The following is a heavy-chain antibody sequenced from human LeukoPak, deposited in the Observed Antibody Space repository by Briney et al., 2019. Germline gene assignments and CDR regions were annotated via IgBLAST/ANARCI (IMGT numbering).Heavy chain of an antibody. CDR3: AKEEGKYFEPFDY. CDR1: GFTFSSYG. V-gene: IGHV3-30*02. D-gene: IGHD3-9*01. CDR2: IRYDGSNK. Sequence: PGGSLRLSCAASGFTFSSYGMHWVRQAPGKGLEWVAFIRYDGSNKYYADSVKGRFTISRDNSKNTLYLQMNSLRAEDTAVYYCAKEEGKYFEPFDYWGQGTLVTVSS. J-gene: IGHJ4*02.